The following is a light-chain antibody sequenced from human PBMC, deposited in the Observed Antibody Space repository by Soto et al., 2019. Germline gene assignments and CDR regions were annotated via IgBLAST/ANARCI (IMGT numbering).Light chain of an antibody. J-gene: IGLJ1*01. CDR2: EVS. CDR3: SSYTSSSTV. Sequence: QSALTQPASVSGSPGQSITISCTGTSSDVGGYNYVSWYQQHPGKAPKLMNYEVSNRPSGVSNRFSGSKSGNTASLTISGLQAEDEADYYCSSYTSSSTVFGTGTKLTVL. V-gene: IGLV2-14*01. CDR1: SSDVGGYNY.